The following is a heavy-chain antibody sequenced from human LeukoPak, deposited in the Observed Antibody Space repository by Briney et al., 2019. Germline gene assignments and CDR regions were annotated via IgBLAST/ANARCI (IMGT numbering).Heavy chain of an antibody. CDR1: GYTFTGYG. V-gene: IGHV1-18*01. D-gene: IGHD6-19*01. J-gene: IGHJ6*03. Sequence: ASVKVSCKASGYTFTGYGITWVRQAPGQGLEWMGWISAYNGNTNYAQKLQGRVTMTTDTSTSTAYMGLRSLRSDDTAVYYCARSDSSGRYGGYYYYYMDVWGKGTTVTVSS. CDR3: ARSDSSGRYGGYYYYYMDV. CDR2: ISAYNGNT.